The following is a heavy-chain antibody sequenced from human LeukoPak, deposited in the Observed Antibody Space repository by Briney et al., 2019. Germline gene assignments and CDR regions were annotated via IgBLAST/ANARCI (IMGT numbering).Heavy chain of an antibody. D-gene: IGHD3-22*01. CDR2: SSSI. Sequence: SSSIYYADSVKGRFTISRDNVKNSLYLQTNSLRAEDTAVYYCARAQYYSDSTGYYYLHYWGQGTLVTVSS. J-gene: IGHJ4*02. V-gene: IGHV3-48*01. CDR3: ARAQYYSDSTGYYYLHY.